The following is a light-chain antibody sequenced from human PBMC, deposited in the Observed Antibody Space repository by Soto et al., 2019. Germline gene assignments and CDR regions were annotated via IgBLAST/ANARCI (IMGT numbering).Light chain of an antibody. CDR2: EAS. J-gene: IGKJ1*01. CDR1: QSVSIS. Sequence: DIQLTHSAATLSASLGDRVTITCRASQSVSISLAWYQHQPGKAPKLLIYEASSLESGVPSRFSGSGSGTESTLTISSLEPADFAAYYCQQYNNYSTFGQGTKVDIK. CDR3: QQYNNYST. V-gene: IGKV1-5*03.